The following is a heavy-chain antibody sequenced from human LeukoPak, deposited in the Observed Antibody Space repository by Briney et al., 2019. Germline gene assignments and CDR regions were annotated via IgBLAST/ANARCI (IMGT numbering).Heavy chain of an antibody. Sequence: ASVKVSCKASGYTFSNYAINWVRQAPGQGLEWMGWISTYNGNTNYAQKLQGRVTMTTDTSTSTAYMELRSLRSDDTAVYYCARDFHPHIAVAGTLGYWGQGTLVTVSS. J-gene: IGHJ4*02. CDR2: ISTYNGNT. CDR3: ARDFHPHIAVAGTLGY. CDR1: GYTFSNYA. V-gene: IGHV1-18*01. D-gene: IGHD6-19*01.